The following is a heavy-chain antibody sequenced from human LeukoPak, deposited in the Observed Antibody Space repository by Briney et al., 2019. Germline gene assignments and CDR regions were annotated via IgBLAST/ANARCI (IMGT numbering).Heavy chain of an antibody. V-gene: IGHV3-30-3*01. D-gene: IGHD1-14*01. J-gene: IGHJ4*02. CDR1: GFTFSSYA. CDR3: ARDHSRKFDY. CDR2: ISYDGSNK. Sequence: GGSLRLSCAASGFTFSSYAMHWVRQAPGKGLEWVAVISYDGSNKYYADSVKGRFTISRDNSKNTPYLQMNSLRAEDTAVYYCARDHSRKFDYWGQGTLVTVSS.